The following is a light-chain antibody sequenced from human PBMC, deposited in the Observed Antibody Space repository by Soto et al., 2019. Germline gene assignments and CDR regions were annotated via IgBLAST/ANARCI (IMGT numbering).Light chain of an antibody. V-gene: IGKV1-5*01. CDR1: QSVGTW. CDR3: QQYYVYPLT. CDR2: DAS. Sequence: DVQMTQSPSTLSASIGDRVFITCRDSQSVGTWLAWYQQKPGKAPDLLIYDASNLESGVPSRFSGSGSGTEFTLTINGLQPADFATYYCQQYYVYPLTFGGGTKVEIE. J-gene: IGKJ4*01.